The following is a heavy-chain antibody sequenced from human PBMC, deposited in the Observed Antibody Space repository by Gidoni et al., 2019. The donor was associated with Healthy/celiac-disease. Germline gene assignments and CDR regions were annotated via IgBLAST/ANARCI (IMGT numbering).Heavy chain of an antibody. CDR1: GFTFSSYA. D-gene: IGHD3-10*01. Sequence: EVQLLESGGGLVQPGGSLRLSFAASGFTFSSYAMSWVRQAPGKGLGWVSAISGSGGSTYYADSVKGRFTISRDNSKNTLYLQMNSLRAEDTAVYYCAKDSYYGGRYFQHWGQGTLVTVSS. CDR3: AKDSYYGGRYFQH. CDR2: ISGSGGST. J-gene: IGHJ1*01. V-gene: IGHV3-23*01.